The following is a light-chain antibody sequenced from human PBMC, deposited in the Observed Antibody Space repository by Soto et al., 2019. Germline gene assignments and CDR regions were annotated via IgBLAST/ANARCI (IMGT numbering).Light chain of an antibody. V-gene: IGKV3-15*01. CDR2: GAS. J-gene: IGKJ1*01. CDR3: QQYNNWWT. Sequence: EIVMTQSPATLSVSPGERATLSCRASQSVSNNLAWYQKKPGRAPRLLIYGASTRATGIPARFSGSGSATEFPLTIRSLQSEDFAFYYCQQYNNWWTFGQGTRVDIK. CDR1: QSVSNN.